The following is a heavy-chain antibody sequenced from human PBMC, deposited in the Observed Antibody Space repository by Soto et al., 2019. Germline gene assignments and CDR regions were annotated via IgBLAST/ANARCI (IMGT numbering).Heavy chain of an antibody. J-gene: IGHJ4*02. Sequence: QVQLVESGGGVVQPGRSLRLSCAASGFTFSSYGMHWVRQAPGKGLEWVAVISYGGSNKYYADSVKGRFTISRDNSKNTLYLQMNSLRAEDTAVYYCAKDLLRYFDWSPLDYWGQGTLVTVSS. D-gene: IGHD3-9*01. V-gene: IGHV3-30*18. CDR2: ISYGGSNK. CDR3: AKDLLRYFDWSPLDY. CDR1: GFTFSSYG.